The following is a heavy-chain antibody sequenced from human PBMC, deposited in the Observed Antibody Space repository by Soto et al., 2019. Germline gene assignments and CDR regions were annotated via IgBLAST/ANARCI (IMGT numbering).Heavy chain of an antibody. CDR1: GGSFTSNNW. D-gene: IGHD1-7*01. Sequence: QVQLQESGPGLVKPSGTLSLTCAVSGGSFTSNNWWTWVRQPPGQGLEWIGEIYRTGSTNYNPCLKSRVTISLDTSENQFSLKVTSLTAADTAVYYCASRDPGTSVDYWGQGTLVTVSS. CDR2: IYRTGST. CDR3: ASRDPGTSVDY. V-gene: IGHV4-4*02. J-gene: IGHJ4*02.